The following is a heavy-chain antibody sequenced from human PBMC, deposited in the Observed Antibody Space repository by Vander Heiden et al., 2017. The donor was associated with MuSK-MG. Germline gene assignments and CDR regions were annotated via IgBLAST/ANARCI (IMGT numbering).Heavy chain of an antibody. CDR1: GGSISSGNYY. Sequence: QVQLQESGPGLVKPSQTLSLTCTVSGGSISSGNYYWSWIRQPAGKGLEWIGRIHARGTTNYNPSLKSRVTVSVDTSKNQFSMKLSSVTAADTAIYVCARGSNRFDPWGQGALVSVSS. V-gene: IGHV4-61*02. J-gene: IGHJ5*02. CDR2: IHARGTT. CDR3: ARGSNRFDP.